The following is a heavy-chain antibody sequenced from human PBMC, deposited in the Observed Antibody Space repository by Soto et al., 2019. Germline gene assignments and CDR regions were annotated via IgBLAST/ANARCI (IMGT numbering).Heavy chain of an antibody. J-gene: IGHJ4*02. CDR2: INHSGST. D-gene: IGHD3-10*01. V-gene: IGHV4-34*01. CDR1: GGSFSGYY. CDR3: ARGSRGSGSYYRCYFDY. Sequence: QVQLQQWGAGLLKPSETLSLTCAVYGGSFSGYYWSWIRQPPGKGLEWIGEINHSGSTNYNPSLKSRVTISVDTSKTQFSLTLSSVTAADTAVYYCARGSRGSGSYYRCYFDYWGQGTLVTVSS.